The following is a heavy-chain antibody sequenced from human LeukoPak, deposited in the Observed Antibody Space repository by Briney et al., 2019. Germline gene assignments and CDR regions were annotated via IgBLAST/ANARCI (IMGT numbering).Heavy chain of an antibody. D-gene: IGHD2-15*01. CDR2: ISGSGSNT. CDR1: RFTFSSYA. CDR3: AKHPSVVVIAGDWFDP. Sequence: PGGSLRLSCEASRFTFSSYAMSWVRQAPGKGLEWVSTISGSGSNTYYADSVKGRFTISRDNSKNTLYLQMNSLRAEDTAVYYCAKHPSVVVIAGDWFDPWGQGTLVTVSS. V-gene: IGHV3-23*01. J-gene: IGHJ5*02.